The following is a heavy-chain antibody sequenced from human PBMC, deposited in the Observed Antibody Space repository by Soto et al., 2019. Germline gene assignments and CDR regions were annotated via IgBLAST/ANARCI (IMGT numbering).Heavy chain of an antibody. V-gene: IGHV3-33*05. J-gene: IGHJ5*02. Sequence: QVQLVESGGGVVQPGTSLRLSCVGSGFTFRSYVIHWVRQAPGKGLEWVALTSYDGSNNFYGDSVKGRFTISRDNSRNTVELQIDSLKLEDTILYFCARWGTKGEVDLWGQGTLVSVSS. D-gene: IGHD3-16*01. CDR3: ARWGTKGEVDL. CDR1: GFTFRSYV. CDR2: TSYDGSNN.